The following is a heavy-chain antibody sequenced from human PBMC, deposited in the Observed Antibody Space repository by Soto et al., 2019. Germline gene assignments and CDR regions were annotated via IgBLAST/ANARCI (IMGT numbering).Heavy chain of an antibody. D-gene: IGHD6-13*01. V-gene: IGHV5-51*01. CDR3: ARGLIAAAVSVGFDP. CDR1: GYSFTSYW. J-gene: IGHJ5*02. CDR2: IYPGDSDT. Sequence: PGASLNTSCKGSGYSFTSYWIGWVRQLPGKGLEWMGIIYPGDSDTRYSQSFQGQVTISADKSISTAYLQWSSMKASVTAMYYCARGLIAAAVSVGFDPWGQGTLVTVSS.